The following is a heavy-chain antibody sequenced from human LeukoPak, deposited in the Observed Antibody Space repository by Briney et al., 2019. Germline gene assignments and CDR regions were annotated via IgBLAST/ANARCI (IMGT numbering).Heavy chain of an antibody. V-gene: IGHV3-30-3*01. Sequence: GGSLRLSCAASGFTFSSHAMHWVRQAPGKGLEWVAVISYDGSNKYYADSVKGRFTISRDNSKNTLYLQMNSLRAEDTAVYYCARDLPANLGYCTNAVCWGGFDYWGQRTLVTVSS. CDR1: GFTFSSHA. CDR3: ARDLPANLGYCTNAVCWGGFDY. D-gene: IGHD2-8*01. CDR2: ISYDGSNK. J-gene: IGHJ4*02.